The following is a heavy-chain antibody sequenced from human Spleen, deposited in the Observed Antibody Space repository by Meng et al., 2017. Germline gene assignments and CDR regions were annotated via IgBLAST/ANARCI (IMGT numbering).Heavy chain of an antibody. J-gene: IGHJ4*02. CDR2: IYPGDSDT. CDR1: GYRFTNYW. Sequence: GESLKISCKGSGYRFTNYWIGWVRQMPGKGLEWRGIIYPGDSDTTYSPSFQGQVTISVDKSISTAYLQWSSLKASDTAMYYCARAYYGGNLYYFDYWGQGTLVTVSS. CDR3: ARAYYGGNLYYFDY. V-gene: IGHV5-51*01. D-gene: IGHD4-23*01.